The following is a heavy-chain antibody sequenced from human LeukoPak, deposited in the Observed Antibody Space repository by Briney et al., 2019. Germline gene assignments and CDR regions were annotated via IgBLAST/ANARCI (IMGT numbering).Heavy chain of an antibody. CDR1: GYTFTSYG. Sequence: ASVKVSCKASGYTFTSYGISWVRQAPGQGLEWMGWISAYNGNTNYAQKLQGRVTMTTDTSTSTAYMELRSLRSDDTAVYYCAREVIVVVPAALRDYYYGMGVWGQGTTVTVSS. V-gene: IGHV1-18*01. CDR2: ISAYNGNT. D-gene: IGHD2-2*01. CDR3: AREVIVVVPAALRDYYYGMGV. J-gene: IGHJ6*02.